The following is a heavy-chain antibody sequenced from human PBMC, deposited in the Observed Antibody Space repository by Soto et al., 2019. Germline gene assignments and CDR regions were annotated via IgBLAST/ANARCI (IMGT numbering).Heavy chain of an antibody. D-gene: IGHD5-12*01. V-gene: IGHV3-23*01. CDR1: GFTFSSYA. CDR2: ISNRIGRT. Sequence: EVQLLESGGDLVQPGGSLRLSCAASGFTFSSYAMSWVRQAPGKGLEWVSGISNRIGRTYYADSVKGRFTISRDNFKNTLYLQMNSLRAEDTAVYYCAKGFSGYNLNGFDPWGQGTLVTVSS. CDR3: AKGFSGYNLNGFDP. J-gene: IGHJ5*02.